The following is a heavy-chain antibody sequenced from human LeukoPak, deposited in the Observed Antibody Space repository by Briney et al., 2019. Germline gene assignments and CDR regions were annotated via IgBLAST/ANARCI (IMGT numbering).Heavy chain of an antibody. CDR3: AKCSTSAYTTGWCNWIDP. J-gene: IGHJ5*02. Sequence: GGSLRLSCVASGFTFTSDAMDWVRQAPGKGLEWVSSTVSRGTTQYADSVKGRFTVSRDTSKNTLYLQMNSLRADDTAVYYCAKCSTSAYTTGWCNWIDPWGQGTLVTVSS. D-gene: IGHD6-19*01. V-gene: IGHV3-23*01. CDR2: TVSRGTT. CDR1: GFTFTSDA.